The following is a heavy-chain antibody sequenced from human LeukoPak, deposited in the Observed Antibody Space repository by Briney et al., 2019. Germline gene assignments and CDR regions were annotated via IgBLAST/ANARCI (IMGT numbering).Heavy chain of an antibody. CDR3: ARDGRDDFWSGYYFGY. Sequence: GGSLRLSCAASGFTFSSYAMHWVRQAPGKGLEWVAVISYDGSNKYYADSVKGRFTISRDNSKNTLYLQMNSLRAEDTAVYYCARDGRDDFWSGYYFGYWGQGTLVTVSS. J-gene: IGHJ4*02. D-gene: IGHD3-3*01. V-gene: IGHV3-30*04. CDR1: GFTFSSYA. CDR2: ISYDGSNK.